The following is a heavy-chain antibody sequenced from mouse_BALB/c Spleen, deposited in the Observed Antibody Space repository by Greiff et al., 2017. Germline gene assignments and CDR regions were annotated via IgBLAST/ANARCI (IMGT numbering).Heavy chain of an antibody. CDR2: IWAGGST. CDR1: GFSLTSYG. D-gene: IGHD2-14*01. Sequence: VKLMESGPGLVAPSQSLSITCTVSGFSLTSYGVHWVRQPPGKGLEWLGVIWAGGSTNYNSALMSRLSISKDNSKSQVFLKMNSLQTDDTAMYYCARDKDRYDWFAYWGQGTLVTVSA. J-gene: IGHJ3*01. CDR3: ARDKDRYDWFAY. V-gene: IGHV2-9*02.